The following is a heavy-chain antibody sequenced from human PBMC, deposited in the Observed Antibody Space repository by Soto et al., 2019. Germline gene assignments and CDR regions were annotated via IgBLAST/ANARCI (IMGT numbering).Heavy chain of an antibody. CDR3: AKEPRPAYCGGDCPIWSGY. V-gene: IGHV3-30*18. CDR2: ISYDGGNK. J-gene: IGHJ4*02. CDR1: GFTFSGYG. D-gene: IGHD2-21*02. Sequence: GGSLRLSCAASGFTFSGYGMHWVRQSPGKGLEWVAVISYDGGNKYYADSVKGRFTISRDNSKNTLYLQMNSLRAEDTAVYYCAKEPRPAYCGGDCPIWSGYWGQGTLVTVSS.